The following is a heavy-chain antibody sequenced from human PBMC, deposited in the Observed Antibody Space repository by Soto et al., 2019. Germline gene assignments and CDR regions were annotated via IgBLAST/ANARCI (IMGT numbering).Heavy chain of an antibody. J-gene: IGHJ3*02. CDR3: ARDRIYAFDI. CDR1: GFTFSSYS. Sequence: PGGSLRLSCAASGFTFSSYSMNWVRQAPGKGLEWVSSISSSSSYIYYADSVKGRFTISRDNAKNSLFLQMNSLRDEDTALYYCARDRIYAFDIWGQGTMVTVSS. V-gene: IGHV3-21*01. CDR2: ISSSSSYI.